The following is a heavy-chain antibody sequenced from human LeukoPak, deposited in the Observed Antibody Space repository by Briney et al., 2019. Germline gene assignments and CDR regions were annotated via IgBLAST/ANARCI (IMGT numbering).Heavy chain of an antibody. CDR2: ISSSGSTI. CDR1: GFTFSSYE. V-gene: IGHV3-48*03. Sequence: GGSLRLSCAASGFTFSSYEMNWVRQAPGKGLEWASYISSSGSTIYYADSVKGRFTISRDNAKNSLYLQMNSLRAEDTAVYYCARDGYSDYDAGEAFDIWGQGTMVTVSS. J-gene: IGHJ3*02. D-gene: IGHD5-12*01. CDR3: ARDGYSDYDAGEAFDI.